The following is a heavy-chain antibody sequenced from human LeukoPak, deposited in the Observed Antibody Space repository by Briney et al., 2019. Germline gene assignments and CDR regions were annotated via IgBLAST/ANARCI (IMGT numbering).Heavy chain of an antibody. CDR1: GGSFSGYY. CDR2: INHSGST. V-gene: IGHV4-34*01. Sequence: SETLSLTCAVYGGSFSGYYWSWIRQPPGKGLEWIGEINHSGSTNYNPSLKSRVTISVDTSKNQFSLKLSSVTAADTAVYYCAEERYDSSGYPFDSWGQGTLVTVSS. J-gene: IGHJ4*02. CDR3: AEERYDSSGYPFDS. D-gene: IGHD3-22*01.